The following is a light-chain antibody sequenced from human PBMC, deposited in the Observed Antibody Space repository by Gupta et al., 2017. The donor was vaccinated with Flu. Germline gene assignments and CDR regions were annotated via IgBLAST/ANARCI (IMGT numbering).Light chain of an antibody. Sequence: EIVLTQSLGTVSLSPGERATLSCRPSQNVCNNYLGWYQQKVGQAPRLLIYKGLNRAAGISNRFSGSGSGTDFTLTISGLEPQDSAVYYCQQYDYSPHTFGGGTKVEIK. CDR1: QNVCNNY. CDR2: KGL. J-gene: IGKJ4*01. V-gene: IGKV3-20*01. CDR3: QQYDYSPHT.